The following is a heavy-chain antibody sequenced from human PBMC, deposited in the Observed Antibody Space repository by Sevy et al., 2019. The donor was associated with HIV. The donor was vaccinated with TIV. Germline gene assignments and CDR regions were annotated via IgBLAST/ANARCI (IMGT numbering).Heavy chain of an antibody. Sequence: GGSLRLSCAASGFTFSNYAMHWVRQTPGKGLEWLAAISYDVINKYYADSVKGRFTISRDNSKNTLYLQMNSLTTEDTAVYYCARLPPTRAFDIWGQGTLVTVSS. V-gene: IGHV3-30*04. CDR1: GFTFSNYA. CDR2: ISYDVINK. CDR3: ARLPPTRAFDI. J-gene: IGHJ3*02. D-gene: IGHD1-1*01.